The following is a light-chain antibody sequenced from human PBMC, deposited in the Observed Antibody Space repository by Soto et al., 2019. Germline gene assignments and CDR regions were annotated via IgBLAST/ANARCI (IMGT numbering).Light chain of an antibody. CDR2: GAS. J-gene: IGKJ2*01. V-gene: IGKV3-15*01. CDR1: QSVSSN. CDR3: QHYNNWPSYT. Sequence: EIVMTQSPATLSVSPGERATLSYRASQSVSSNLAWYQQKPGQAPRLLIYGASTRATDIPARFSGSGSGTEFTLTISSLQSEDFAVYYCQHYNNWPSYTFGQGTKLEIK.